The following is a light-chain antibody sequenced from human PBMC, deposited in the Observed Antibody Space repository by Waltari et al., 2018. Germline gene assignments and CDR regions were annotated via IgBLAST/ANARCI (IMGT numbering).Light chain of an antibody. J-gene: IGKJ1*01. CDR3: QHYNAYRT. CDR2: AAS. Sequence: DIQMTQSPSTLSASVGDIVIITCRASQSISTWLAWYQQKPGKAPKLLIFAASSLQTGVPSRFSGSGSGTEFTLTINSLQPDDFATYYCQHYNAYRTFGQGTKVEIK. V-gene: IGKV1-5*01. CDR1: QSISTW.